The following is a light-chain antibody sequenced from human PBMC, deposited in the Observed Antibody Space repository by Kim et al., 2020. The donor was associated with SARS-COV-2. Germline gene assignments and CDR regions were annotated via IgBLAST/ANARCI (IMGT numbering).Light chain of an antibody. CDR1: SSDIGSNT. J-gene: IGLJ2*01. CDR3: ASWDDILSGPV. CDR2: RNS. V-gene: IGLV1-44*01. Sequence: GQRVTISCSGSSSDIGSNTVNWYQQFPGTAPKLLMYRNSQRPSGVPDRFSGARSGTTASLAISGLQSEDEAEYFCASWDDILSGPVFGAGTKVTVL.